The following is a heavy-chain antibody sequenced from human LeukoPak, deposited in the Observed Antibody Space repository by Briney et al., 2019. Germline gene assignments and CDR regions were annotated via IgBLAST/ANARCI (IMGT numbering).Heavy chain of an antibody. CDR2: IYYSGST. V-gene: IGHV4-59*08. CDR3: ARHLNNCGDDCYIFDY. Sequence: PSETLSLTCTVSGGSIFSYFWSWIRQPPGKGLEWMGYIYYSGSTNYNPSLKSRVTISVDTSKNQFSLRVSSVTAADTAVYYCARHLNNCGDDCYIFDYWGQGTLVTVSS. D-gene: IGHD2-21*01. CDR1: GGSIFSYF. J-gene: IGHJ4*02.